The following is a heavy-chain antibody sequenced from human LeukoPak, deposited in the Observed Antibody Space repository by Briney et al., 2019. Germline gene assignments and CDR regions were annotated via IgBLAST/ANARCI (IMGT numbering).Heavy chain of an antibody. Sequence: PGGSLRLSCAASGFTFSSYAMSWVRQAPGKGLEWVSTISGGGGGTYYADSVKGRFTISRDNSKSTLYLQMNSLRAEDTAIYYCARWALGGVPGGYWGQGTLVTVSS. CDR2: ISGGGGGT. CDR1: GFTFSSYA. J-gene: IGHJ4*02. V-gene: IGHV3-23*01. D-gene: IGHD3-16*01. CDR3: ARWALGGVPGGY.